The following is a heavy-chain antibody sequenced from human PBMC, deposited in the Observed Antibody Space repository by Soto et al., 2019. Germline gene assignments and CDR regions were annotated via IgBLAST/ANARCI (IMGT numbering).Heavy chain of an antibody. D-gene: IGHD3-16*01. J-gene: IGHJ3*02. CDR2: IGGNGVSI. CDR3: AKGYDYVSFDM. V-gene: IGHV3-23*01. CDR1: GFNFSSHG. Sequence: EVQLLESGGGLVQPGGSLRLSCASSGFNFSSHGMSWVRQAPGKGLEWVSHIGGNGVSIYYADSVRGRSTISRDNSKTTLYLQMNSLRAEDTAVYYCAKGYDYVSFDMWGQGTKVTVS.